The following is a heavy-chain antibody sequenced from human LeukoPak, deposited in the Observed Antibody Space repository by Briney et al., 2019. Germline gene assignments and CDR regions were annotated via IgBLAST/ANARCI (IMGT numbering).Heavy chain of an antibody. CDR2: ISWNSGSI. Sequence: GGSLRLSCAASGFTFDDYAMHWVRQAPGKGLEWVSGISWNSGSIGYADSVKGRFTISRDDAKNSLYLQMNSLRAEDTALYYCAKGYYGDYALPWSPFDYWGQGTLVTVSS. CDR1: GFTFDDYA. CDR3: AKGYYGDYALPWSPFDY. D-gene: IGHD4-17*01. V-gene: IGHV3-9*01. J-gene: IGHJ4*02.